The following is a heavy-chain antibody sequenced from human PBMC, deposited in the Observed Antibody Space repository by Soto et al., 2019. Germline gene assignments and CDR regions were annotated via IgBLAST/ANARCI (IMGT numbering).Heavy chain of an antibody. CDR1: GGTFSSYA. Sequence: SVKVSCKASGGTFSSYAISWVRQAPGQGLEWMGGIIPIFGTANYAQKFQGRVTITADESTSTAYMELSSLRSEDTAVYYCAKGTSDYGDYTDYWGQGTLVTVSS. J-gene: IGHJ4*02. CDR2: IIPIFGTA. D-gene: IGHD4-17*01. V-gene: IGHV1-69*13. CDR3: AKGTSDYGDYTDY.